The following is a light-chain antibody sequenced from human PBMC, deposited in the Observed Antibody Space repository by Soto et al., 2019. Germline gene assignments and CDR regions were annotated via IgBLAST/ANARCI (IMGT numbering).Light chain of an antibody. CDR2: DTS. V-gene: IGKV3-11*01. CDR3: QQGSNWYT. Sequence: EIVLTQSPATLSLSPGDRATLSCRASQSDDRYLAWYQEKPGQAPRLLIYDTSDRATGIPDRFSGSGSGTDFTLTISSLEPEDFAVYYCQQGSNWYTFGQGTKLEIK. CDR1: QSDDRY. J-gene: IGKJ2*01.